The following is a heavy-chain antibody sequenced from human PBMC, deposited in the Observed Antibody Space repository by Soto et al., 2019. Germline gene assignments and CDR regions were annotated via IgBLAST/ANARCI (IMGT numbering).Heavy chain of an antibody. CDR3: ARDTYYYDSSGYYH. CDR2: ISYDGSNK. D-gene: IGHD3-22*01. J-gene: IGHJ5*02. Sequence: GGSLRLSCAASGFTFSSYAMHWVRQAPGKGLEWVAVISYDGSNKYYADSVKGRFTISRDNSKNTLYLQMNSLRAEDTAVYYCARDTYYYDSSGYYHWGQGTLVTVSS. CDR1: GFTFSSYA. V-gene: IGHV3-30-3*01.